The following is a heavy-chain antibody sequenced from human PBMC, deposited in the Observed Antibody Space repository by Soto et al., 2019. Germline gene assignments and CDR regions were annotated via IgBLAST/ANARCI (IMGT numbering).Heavy chain of an antibody. CDR1: GGSCSGYY. CDR3: ARGHYSSGYYFN. CDR2: INHSGST. J-gene: IGHJ4*02. D-gene: IGHD3-22*01. Sequence: SETLSLTSAVYGGSCSGYYWSWIRQPPGEGLEWIGEINHSGSTNYNTSLKSRVTISVDTSKNQFSLKLSSVTAADTAVYYCARGHYSSGYYFNWGQGTLGTVSS. V-gene: IGHV4-34*01.